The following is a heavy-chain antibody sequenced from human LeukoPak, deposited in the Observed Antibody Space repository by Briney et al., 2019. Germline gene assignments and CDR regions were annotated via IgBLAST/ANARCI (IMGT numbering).Heavy chain of an antibody. Sequence: GGSLRLSCAASGFSFSSYSMNWVRQAPGKGLEWVSYISSSSSAIYYADSVKGRSTISRDNAKNSVFLQMNSLRAEDTAMYYCARSFSGSYGCDYWGQGTLVTVSS. CDR2: ISSSSSAI. CDR1: GFSFSSYS. V-gene: IGHV3-48*01. CDR3: ARSFSGSYGCDY. D-gene: IGHD1-26*01. J-gene: IGHJ4*02.